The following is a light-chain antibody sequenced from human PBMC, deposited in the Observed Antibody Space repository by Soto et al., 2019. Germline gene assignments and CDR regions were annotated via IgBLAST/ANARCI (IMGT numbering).Light chain of an antibody. V-gene: IGKV1-27*01. CDR3: QKYKSVTPT. J-gene: IGKJ1*01. Sequence: DIQMTQSPSSLSASIGDRVTITCRATQGISNFLAWYQQKPGKIPELLIYAASTLQSGVPSRFSGSGSGAAFTLTINSPQPEDFATSYSQKYKSVTPTFDQGTKVEI. CDR1: QGISNF. CDR2: AAS.